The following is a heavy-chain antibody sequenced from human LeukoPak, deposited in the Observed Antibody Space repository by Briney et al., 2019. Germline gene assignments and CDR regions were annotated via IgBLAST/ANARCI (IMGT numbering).Heavy chain of an antibody. CDR2: IYYSGRT. D-gene: IGHD2-2*01. V-gene: IGHV4-39*01. CDR1: GGSISSSSYF. J-gene: IGHJ6*03. CDR3: AKLPNRSTTCPGGDCYYMDV. Sequence: SETLSLTCTVSGGSISSSSYFWGWSRQPRGEGLEWIGSIYYSGRTYYNLSLNSRVTISVDTSKHQFLLKLSSVTAADTAVYYCAKLPNRSTTCPGGDCYYMDVWGKGTTVTVSS.